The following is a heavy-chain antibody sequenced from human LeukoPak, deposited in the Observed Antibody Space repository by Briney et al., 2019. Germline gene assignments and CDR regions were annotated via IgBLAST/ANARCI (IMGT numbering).Heavy chain of an antibody. V-gene: IGHV3-53*01. CDR1: GFTVSSNY. CDR3: ARVRYYYVKSYFDY. Sequence: PGGSLRLSCAASGFTVSSNYMSWVRHAPGKGLEWVSVIYSGGSTYYADSVKGRFTISRDNSKNTLYLQMNSLRAEDTAVYCCARVRYYYVKSYFDYWGQGTLVTVSS. D-gene: IGHD3-10*02. CDR2: IYSGGST. J-gene: IGHJ4*02.